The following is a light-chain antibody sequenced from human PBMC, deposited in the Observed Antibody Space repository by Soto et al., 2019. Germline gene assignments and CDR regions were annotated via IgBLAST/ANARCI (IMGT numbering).Light chain of an antibody. CDR1: SSDVGGYHY. V-gene: IGLV2-14*01. CDR2: EVS. Sequence: QSVLTQPASVSGSPGQSITISCTGSSSDVGGYHYVSWYQHHPGKAPKLMIYEVSSRPSGVSNRFSGSKSGNTASLTISGLQGEDEADYFCASYIASGALVFGGGTQLTVL. J-gene: IGLJ3*02. CDR3: ASYIASGALV.